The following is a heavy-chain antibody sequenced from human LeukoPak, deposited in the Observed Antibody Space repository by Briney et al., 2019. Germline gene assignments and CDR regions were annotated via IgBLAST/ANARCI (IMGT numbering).Heavy chain of an antibody. CDR1: GFPFSTND. D-gene: IGHD5-18*01. J-gene: IGHJ4*02. V-gene: IGHV3-23*01. Sequence: PGGSLRLSCAASGFPFSTNDMSWVRQAPGKGLEWVSAISGSASGGTTYEDSVKGRFTISRDNSKGTLYLQMNSLRAEDTAVYYCATTPTAMGKFLFDSWGQGTLVTVSS. CDR3: ATTPTAMGKFLFDS. CDR2: ISGSASGGT.